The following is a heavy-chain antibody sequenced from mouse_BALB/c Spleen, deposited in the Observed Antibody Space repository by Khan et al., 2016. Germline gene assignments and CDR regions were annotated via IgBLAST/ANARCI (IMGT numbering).Heavy chain of an antibody. CDR1: GYSFTGYN. CDR2: IDPYYGGT. J-gene: IGHJ4*01. V-gene: IGHV1-39*01. Sequence: VQLQQSGPELEKPGASVKISCKASGYSFTGYNMNWVKQSNGKSLEWIGNIDPYYGGTSYNQKFKGKATLTVDKSSSTAYMQLKSLTSEDSAVFYCARRADYYGSCYGHYALDHWGQGTSVTVSS. D-gene: IGHD1-1*01. CDR3: ARRADYYGSCYGHYALDH.